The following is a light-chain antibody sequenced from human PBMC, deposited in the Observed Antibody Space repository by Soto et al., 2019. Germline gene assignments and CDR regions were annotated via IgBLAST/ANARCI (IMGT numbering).Light chain of an antibody. V-gene: IGKV1-9*01. Sequence: DIQLTQSPSFLSASVGDRVTISCRASQGISSYLAWYQQKPGKAPKFLIYAASTLQSGVPSRFSGSGSGTEFTLTISSLQPEDFATYYCQQVNSYPVTFRGGTKVEIK. CDR2: AAS. CDR3: QQVNSYPVT. CDR1: QGISSY. J-gene: IGKJ4*01.